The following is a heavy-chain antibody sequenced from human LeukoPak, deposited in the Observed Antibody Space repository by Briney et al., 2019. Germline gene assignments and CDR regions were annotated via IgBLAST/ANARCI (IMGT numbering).Heavy chain of an antibody. Sequence: PGASVKVSCKASGYTFTTHDLTWVRQATGQGLEWMGWMNPGNGDTAYAQKFQGRIAMTRDTSMSTAYMELSNLGSEDTAIYYCARGLGDYNTDWFPVSGYWGQGTPVTVSS. CDR2: MNPGNGDT. D-gene: IGHD3-9*01. V-gene: IGHV1-8*01. CDR3: ARGLGDYNTDWFPVSGY. J-gene: IGHJ4*02. CDR1: GYTFTTHD.